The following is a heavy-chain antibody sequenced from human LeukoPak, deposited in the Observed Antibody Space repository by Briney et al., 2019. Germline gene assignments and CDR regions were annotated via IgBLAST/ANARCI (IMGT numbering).Heavy chain of an antibody. CDR1: GFTFDDYG. J-gene: IGHJ4*02. D-gene: IGHD2-2*01. V-gene: IGHV3-20*04. Sequence: GGSLRLSCAASGFTFDDYGMSWVRQAPGKGLEWVSGINWNGGSTGYADSVKGRFTISRDNAKNSLYLQMNSLRTEDTAVYYCVRHFCSSTSCSNWGQGTLVTVSS. CDR3: VRHFCSSTSCSN. CDR2: INWNGGST.